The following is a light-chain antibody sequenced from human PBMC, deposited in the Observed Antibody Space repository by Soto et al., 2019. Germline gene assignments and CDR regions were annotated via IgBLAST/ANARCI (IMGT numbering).Light chain of an antibody. Sequence: EIVMNQSPATLSVSQGERATLSCRASQSVSSNLAWYQQKPGQALRLLIYGASTRATGIPARFSGSGSGTEFTLTISSLQSEDFAVYYCQQYNNWLTFGQGTKVDI. CDR3: QQYNNWLT. CDR1: QSVSSN. CDR2: GAS. J-gene: IGKJ2*01. V-gene: IGKV3-15*01.